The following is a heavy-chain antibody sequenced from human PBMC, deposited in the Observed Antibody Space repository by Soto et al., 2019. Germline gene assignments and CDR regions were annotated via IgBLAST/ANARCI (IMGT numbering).Heavy chain of an antibody. CDR3: AKGGDNWYFDY. V-gene: IGHV3-23*01. D-gene: IGHD1-20*01. Sequence: EVQLLESGGGLVQLGGSLRLSCAASGFSFRSYPMNWVRQAPGKGLESVAVIMGSGGKTYYADSVQGRFTISRDDSKSTVFLQMNSLRADDTATYYCAKGGDNWYFDYRGQGTLVTVTS. J-gene: IGHJ4*02. CDR1: GFSFRSYP. CDR2: IMGSGGKT.